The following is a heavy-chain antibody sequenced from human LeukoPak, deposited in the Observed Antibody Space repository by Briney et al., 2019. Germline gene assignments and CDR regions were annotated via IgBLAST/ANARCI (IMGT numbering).Heavy chain of an antibody. CDR2: ISSNGGST. V-gene: IGHV3-64D*06. CDR1: GFTFSSYA. D-gene: IGHD6-13*01. CDR3: VKDLGAIWQQPPM. J-gene: IGHJ4*02. Sequence: GGSLGLSCSASGFTFSSYAMHWVRQAPGKGLEYVSAISSNGGSTYYADSVKGRFTISRDNSKNTLYLQMSSLRAEDTAVYYCVKDLGAIWQQPPMWGQGTLVTVSS.